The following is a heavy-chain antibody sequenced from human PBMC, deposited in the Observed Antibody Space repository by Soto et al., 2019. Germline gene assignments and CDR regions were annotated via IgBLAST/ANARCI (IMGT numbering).Heavy chain of an antibody. D-gene: IGHD2-15*01. J-gene: IGHJ4*02. CDR3: AKLRGSIVVVVAATRFDY. V-gene: IGHV3-23*01. CDR1: GFTFSSYA. Sequence: EVPLLESGGGLVQPGGSLRLSCAASGFTFSSYAMSWVRQAPGKGLEWVSAISGSGGSTYYADSVKGRLTISRDNSKNTLYLQMNSLRAEDTAVYYCAKLRGSIVVVVAATRFDYWGQGTLVTVSS. CDR2: ISGSGGST.